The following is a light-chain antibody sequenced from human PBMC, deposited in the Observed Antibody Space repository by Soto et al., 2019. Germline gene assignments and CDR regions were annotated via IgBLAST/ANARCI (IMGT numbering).Light chain of an antibody. CDR1: ESVHRN. CDR3: QHYSNWPPT. CDR2: YAS. V-gene: IGKV3-15*01. Sequence: EVVMTQSPATLSVSPGERVTLSCRASESVHRNLAWYQQQPGQGPSLPIYYASTRATGVPDRFTGSGSGTEFTLTISSLQSEDVGVYHCQHYSNWPPTFGPGTKVEIK. J-gene: IGKJ3*01.